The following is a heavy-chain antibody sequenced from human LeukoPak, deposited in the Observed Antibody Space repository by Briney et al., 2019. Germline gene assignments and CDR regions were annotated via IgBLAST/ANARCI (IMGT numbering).Heavy chain of an antibody. CDR2: VDGGGGGT. D-gene: IGHD6-13*01. CDR3: ARDLVIAAAGTKVHYYYGMDV. V-gene: IGHV3-23*01. J-gene: IGHJ6*02. CDR1: GFTLSSYA. Sequence: GESLRLSCAASGFTLSSYAMTWVRQAPGRGLEWVSSVDGGGGGTYYADSVKGRFTISRDNSKDTLYLQMNSLRAEDTAVYYCARDLVIAAAGTKVHYYYGMDVWGQGTTVTVSS.